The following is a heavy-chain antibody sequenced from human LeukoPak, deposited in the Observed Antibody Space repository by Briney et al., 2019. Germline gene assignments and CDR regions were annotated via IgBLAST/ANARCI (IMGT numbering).Heavy chain of an antibody. V-gene: IGHV1-18*01. CDR1: GYTFTSYG. CDR3: ARDVGPNYDFWTGAYYFDY. J-gene: IGHJ4*02. CDR2: ISAYNGNT. Sequence: ASVKVSCKASGYTFTSYGISWVRQAPGQGLEWMGWISAYNGNTNYAQKLQGRVTMTTDTSTSTAYMELRSLRSDDTAVYYCARDVGPNYDFWTGAYYFDYWGQGTLVTVSS. D-gene: IGHD3-3*01.